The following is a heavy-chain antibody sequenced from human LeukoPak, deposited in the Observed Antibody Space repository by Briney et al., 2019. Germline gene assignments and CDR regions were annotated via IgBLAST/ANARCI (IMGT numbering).Heavy chain of an antibody. CDR1: GFTVSSNY. CDR2: IYSGGST. D-gene: IGHD5-24*01. Sequence: GGSLRLSCAASGFTVSSNYMSWVRQAPGKGLEWVSIIYSGGSTFYADSVKGRFTISRDNSKNTLYLQMNSLRAEDTAVYYCASRGWPTAFDYWGQGTLVTVSS. J-gene: IGHJ4*02. V-gene: IGHV3-53*01. CDR3: ASRGWPTAFDY.